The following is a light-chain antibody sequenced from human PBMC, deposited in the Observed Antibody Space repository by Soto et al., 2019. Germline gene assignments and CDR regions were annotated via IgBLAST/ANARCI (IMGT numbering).Light chain of an antibody. Sequence: QSALTQPASVSGSPGQSITISCTGTSSDVGGYNYVSWYQQHPGKAPKLLIYEVSNRPSGVSNRFSGSKSGDTASLTISGLQAEDEAEYYCSSYTRSSALLFGTGTKVTLL. CDR2: EVS. CDR1: SSDVGGYNY. V-gene: IGLV2-14*01. J-gene: IGLJ1*01. CDR3: SSYTRSSALL.